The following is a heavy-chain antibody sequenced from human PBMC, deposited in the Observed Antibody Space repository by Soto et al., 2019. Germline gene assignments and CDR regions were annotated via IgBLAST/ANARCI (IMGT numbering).Heavy chain of an antibody. CDR2: INPNSGDT. CDR3: ARDPPYCTSTSCYVDY. V-gene: IGHV1-2*02. J-gene: IGHJ4*02. CDR1: GYTFTAYS. Sequence: QVQLVQSGAEVKKPGASVKVSCKASGYTFTAYSMHWVRQAAGQGLEWMGSINPNSGDTNYAQKFQGRVTMTRDPSISTAYMELSRLRSDDTAVYYCARDPPYCTSTSCYVDYWGQGTLVTVSS. D-gene: IGHD2-2*01.